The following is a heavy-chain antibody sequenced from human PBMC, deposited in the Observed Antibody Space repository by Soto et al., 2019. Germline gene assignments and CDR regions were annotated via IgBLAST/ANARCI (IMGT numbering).Heavy chain of an antibody. CDR3: ARDLSNYYGSQNYYYYYGMDV. CDR1: GFTVSSNY. D-gene: IGHD3-10*01. CDR2: IYSGGST. V-gene: IGHV3-53*01. J-gene: IGHJ6*02. Sequence: GGSLRLSCAASGFTVSSNYMSWVRQAPGKGLEWVSVIYSGGSTYYADSVKGRFTISRDNSKNTLYLQMNSLRAEDTAVYYCARDLSNYYGSQNYYYYYGMDVWGQGTTVTVSS.